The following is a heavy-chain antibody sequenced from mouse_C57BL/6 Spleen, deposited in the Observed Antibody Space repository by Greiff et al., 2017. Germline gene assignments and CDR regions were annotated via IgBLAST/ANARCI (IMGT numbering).Heavy chain of an antibody. D-gene: IGHD2-4*01. V-gene: IGHV1-64*01. CDR3: ARSDYDEGYAMDY. CDR2: IHPNSGST. J-gene: IGHJ4*01. CDR1: GYTFTSYW. Sequence: QVQLKESGAELVKPGASVKLSCKASGYTFTSYWMHWVKQRPGQGLEWIGMIHPNSGSTNYNEKFKSKATLTVDKSSSTAYMQLSSLTSEDSAVYYCARSDYDEGYAMDYWGQGTSVTVSS.